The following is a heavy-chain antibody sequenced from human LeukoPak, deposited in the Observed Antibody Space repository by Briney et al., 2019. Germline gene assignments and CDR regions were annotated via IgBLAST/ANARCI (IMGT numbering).Heavy chain of an antibody. CDR2: MYYSGST. V-gene: IGHV4-59*08. CDR3: ARRSISGNSWHYFDY. D-gene: IGHD4-23*01. J-gene: IGHJ4*02. Sequence: PSETLSLTCTVSGASISSYYWSWIRQPPGKGLEWIAFMYYSGSTNYNPSLKSRVTISVDTSKNQFSLKLSSVTAADTAVYYCARRSISGNSWHYFDYWGQGTLVTVSS. CDR1: GASISSYY.